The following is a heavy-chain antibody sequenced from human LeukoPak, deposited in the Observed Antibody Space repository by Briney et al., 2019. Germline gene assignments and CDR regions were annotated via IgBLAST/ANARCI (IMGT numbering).Heavy chain of an antibody. D-gene: IGHD1-1*01. Sequence: GGSLRLSCAASGFTFDDYAMHWLRQAPGKGLEWVSGISWNSGSIGYADSVKGRFTISRDNAKNSLYLQMNSLRAEDTALYYCAKAVPGGYFDYWGQGTLVTVSS. CDR3: AKAVPGGYFDY. CDR1: GFTFDDYA. V-gene: IGHV3-9*01. CDR2: ISWNSGSI. J-gene: IGHJ4*02.